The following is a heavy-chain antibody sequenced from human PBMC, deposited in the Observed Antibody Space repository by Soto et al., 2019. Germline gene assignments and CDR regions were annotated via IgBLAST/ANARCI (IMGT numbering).Heavy chain of an antibody. CDR1: GFTFGDYG. D-gene: IGHD2-21*02. Sequence: EVQLSQSGGGLVQRGGSLRLSCEGSGFTFGDYGINWVRQAPGKGLEWVSGISGSGNQIDYSDSVEGRFTVSRDNSKNTVFLQMNGLSAGDTAVYCCAKNQDCNRPDPGAVDVWGQGTMVTVSS. J-gene: IGHJ3*01. V-gene: IGHV3-23*01. CDR2: ISGSGNQI. CDR3: AKNQDCNRPDPGAVDV.